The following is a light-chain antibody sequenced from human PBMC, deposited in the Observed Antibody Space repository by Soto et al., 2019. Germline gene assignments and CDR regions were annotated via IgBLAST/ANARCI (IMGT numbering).Light chain of an antibody. CDR2: GVT. J-gene: IGLJ1*01. Sequence: QSALTQPASVSGSPGQSITIFCTGTNSDVGGYNYVSWYHQHPGKAPKLIIYGVTNRPSGVSDRFSGSKSGYTASLTISGLRAEDEADYYCSSYIHNGAPVFGTGTKVTVL. V-gene: IGLV2-14*01. CDR1: NSDVGGYNY. CDR3: SSYIHNGAPV.